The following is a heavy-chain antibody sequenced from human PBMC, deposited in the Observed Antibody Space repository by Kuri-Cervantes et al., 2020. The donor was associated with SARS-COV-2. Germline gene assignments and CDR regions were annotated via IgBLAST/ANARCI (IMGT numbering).Heavy chain of an antibody. CDR1: GFTFSSYA. CDR2: ISYDGSNK. CDR3: ARDYDSSSHMLDY. J-gene: IGHJ4*02. V-gene: IGHV3-30*04. D-gene: IGHD3-22*01. Sequence: GGSLRLSCAASGFTFSSYAMHWVRQAPGKGLEWVAVISYDGSNKYYADSVKGRFTISRDNSKNTLYLQVNSLRAEDTAVYYCARDYDSSSHMLDYWGQGTLVTVSS.